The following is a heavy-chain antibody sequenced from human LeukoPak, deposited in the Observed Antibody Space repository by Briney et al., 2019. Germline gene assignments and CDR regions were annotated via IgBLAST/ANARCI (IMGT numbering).Heavy chain of an antibody. CDR2: ISRSSSNK. CDR1: GFTFSSYS. V-gene: IGHV3-48*01. D-gene: IGHD6-19*01. Sequence: PGGSLRLSCAASGFTFSSYSMNWVRQAPGKGLEWISYISRSSSNKDYADSVKGRFTISRDNAENSLSLQMNSLRGEDTAVYYCARGESASAWLIEYWGQGTLVTVSS. CDR3: ARGESASAWLIEY. J-gene: IGHJ4*02.